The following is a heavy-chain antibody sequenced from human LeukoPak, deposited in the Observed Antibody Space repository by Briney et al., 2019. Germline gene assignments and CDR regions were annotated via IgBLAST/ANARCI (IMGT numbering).Heavy chain of an antibody. CDR1: GFTFSSYS. CDR3: ARGQYYYDSSGYPRGAFDI. V-gene: IGHV3-21*01. D-gene: IGHD3-22*01. J-gene: IGHJ3*02. CDR2: ISSSSSYI. Sequence: PGGSLRLSCAASGFTFSSYSMNWVRQAPGRGLEWVSSISSSSSYIYYADSVKGRFTISRDNAKNSLYLQMNSLRAEDTAVYYCARGQYYYDSSGYPRGAFDIWGQGTMVTVSS.